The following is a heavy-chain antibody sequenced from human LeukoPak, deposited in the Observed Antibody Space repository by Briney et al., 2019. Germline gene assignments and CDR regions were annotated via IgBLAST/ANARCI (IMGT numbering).Heavy chain of an antibody. CDR1: GGYISGYY. D-gene: IGHD3-3*01. Sequence: SETLSLTCTVSGGYISGYYWSWIRQPAGKGLEWVGRVYTSGSTNYNPSLKSRVTMSVDTSKNQFSLKLSSVTAADTAVYYCARDLAIFGVVRSFDIWGQGTMVTVSS. J-gene: IGHJ3*02. V-gene: IGHV4-4*07. CDR2: VYTSGST. CDR3: ARDLAIFGVVRSFDI.